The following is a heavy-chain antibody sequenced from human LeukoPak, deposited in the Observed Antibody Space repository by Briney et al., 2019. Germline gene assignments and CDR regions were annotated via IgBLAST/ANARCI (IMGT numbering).Heavy chain of an antibody. CDR2: IWYDGSSK. V-gene: IGHV3-33*01. CDR3: ARSDREDAFDI. J-gene: IGHJ3*02. CDR1: GFTFSSYG. Sequence: GGSLRLSCAASGFTFSSYGMHWVRQAPGKGLEWVAVIWYDGSSKYYADSVKGRFTISRNNSKNTLYLQMNSLRAEDTAVYYCARSDREDAFDIWGQGTMVTVSS. D-gene: IGHD1-14*01.